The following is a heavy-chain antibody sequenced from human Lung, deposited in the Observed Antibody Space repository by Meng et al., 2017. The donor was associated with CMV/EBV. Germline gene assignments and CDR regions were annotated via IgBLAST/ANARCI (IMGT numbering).Heavy chain of an antibody. CDR3: ARAYRAIDY. CDR1: GGSFSGYY. V-gene: IGHV3-7*01. CDR2: IKEDGSEK. D-gene: IGHD1-26*01. Sequence: GGSLRLSCAVYGGSFSGYYWSWIRQPPGKGLEWVANIKEDGSEKYYVDSVKGRFTISRDNAKNSLYVQMNSLRGEDTAVYYCARAYRAIDYWGQGTLVTVSS. J-gene: IGHJ4*02.